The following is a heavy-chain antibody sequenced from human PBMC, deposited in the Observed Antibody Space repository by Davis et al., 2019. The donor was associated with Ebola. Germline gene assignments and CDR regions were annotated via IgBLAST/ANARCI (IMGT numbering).Heavy chain of an antibody. D-gene: IGHD3-22*01. V-gene: IGHV4-31*03. J-gene: IGHJ6*03. Sequence: PSETLSLTCTVSGASISSGDYYWSWIRQHPGKGLEWIAYMHYSGHTYYNPSLRSRVAMSLDTSKNQFSLKLTSVTAADTAMYYCARDLRYDSSGYDYYFYMDVWGKGTTVTVSS. CDR1: GASISSGDYY. CDR2: MHYSGHT. CDR3: ARDLRYDSSGYDYYFYMDV.